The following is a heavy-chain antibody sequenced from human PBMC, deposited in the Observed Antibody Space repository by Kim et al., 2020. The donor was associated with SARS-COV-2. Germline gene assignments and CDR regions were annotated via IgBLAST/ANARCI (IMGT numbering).Heavy chain of an antibody. CDR1: GFTFRRLA. CDR3: AKDHDSSGYPTFDY. J-gene: IGHJ4*02. Sequence: GGSLRLSCIASGFTFRRLAMSWVRQAAGKGLEWVATISASGAYYADAVTGRFTISRDNSKDTLYLQMNSLRDEDTAVYYCAKDHDSSGYPTFDYWGQGIKVTVPS. V-gene: IGHV3-23*01. D-gene: IGHD3-22*01. CDR2: ISASGA.